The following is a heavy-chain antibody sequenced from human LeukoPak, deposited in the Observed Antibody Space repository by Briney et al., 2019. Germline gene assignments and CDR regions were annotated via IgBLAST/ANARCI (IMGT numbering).Heavy chain of an antibody. CDR1: GGSISSGDYY. D-gene: IGHD2-15*01. CDR2: IYYSGST. J-gene: IGHJ5*02. Sequence: SETLSLTCTVSGGSISSGDYYWSWIRQPPGTGLEWIGYIYYSGSTYYNPSLKSRVTISVDTSKNQFSLKLSSVTAADTAVYYCARDLLGWFDPWGQGTLVTVSS. CDR3: ARDLLGWFDP. V-gene: IGHV4-30-4*01.